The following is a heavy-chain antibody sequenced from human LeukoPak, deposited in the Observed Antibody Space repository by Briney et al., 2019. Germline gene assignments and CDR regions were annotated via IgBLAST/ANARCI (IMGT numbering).Heavy chain of an antibody. V-gene: IGHV4-4*07. D-gene: IGHD4-17*01. CDR1: GGSISSYY. CDR3: ARDERDYGDYEY. Sequence: PSETLSLTCTVSGGSISSYYWSWVWQPAGKGLEWIGRIYTSGSTNYNPSLKSRVTMSVDTSKNQFSLKLSSVTAADTAVYYCARDERDYGDYEYWGQGTLVTVSS. J-gene: IGHJ4*02. CDR2: IYTSGST.